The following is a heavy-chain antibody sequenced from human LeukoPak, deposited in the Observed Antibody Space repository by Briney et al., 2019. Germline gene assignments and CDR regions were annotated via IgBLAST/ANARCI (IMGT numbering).Heavy chain of an antibody. CDR3: ARYYSDAFDV. D-gene: IGHD3-10*01. CDR1: GFTPSDYN. CDR2: ISSTTGRII. J-gene: IGHJ3*01. Sequence: PGGSLRLSCAASGFTPSDYNMTWIRHAPGKGLEWLSYISSTTGRIIYYADSVKGRFTISRDNTKNSLFLQMVSLRVEDTAVYYCARYYSDAFDVWGQGTVVTVSS. V-gene: IGHV3-11*04.